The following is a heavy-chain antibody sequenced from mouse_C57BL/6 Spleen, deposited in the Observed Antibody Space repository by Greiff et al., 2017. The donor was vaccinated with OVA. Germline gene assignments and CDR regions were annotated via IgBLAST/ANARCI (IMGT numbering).Heavy chain of an antibody. V-gene: IGHV3-6*01. CDR1: GYSITSGYY. CDR2: ISYDGSN. CDR3: ARPYGYDGGFAY. D-gene: IGHD2-2*01. J-gene: IGHJ3*01. Sequence: ESGPGLVKPSQSLSLTCSVTGYSITSGYYWNWIRQFPGNKLEWMGYISYDGSNNYNPSLKNRISITRDTYKNHFVLKMNSVTTEDTATYYGARPYGYDGGFAYWGQGTLVTVSA.